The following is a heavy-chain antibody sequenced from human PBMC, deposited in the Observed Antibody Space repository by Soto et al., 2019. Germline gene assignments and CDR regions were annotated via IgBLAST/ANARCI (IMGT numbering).Heavy chain of an antibody. V-gene: IGHV3-30*18. D-gene: IGHD2-15*01. CDR3: AKAMRPLGYCSGGSCYLDY. Sequence: SGGSLRLSCAASGFTFSSYGMHWVRQAPGKGLEWVAVISYDGSNKYYADSVKGRFTISRDNSKNTLYLQMNSLRAEDTAVYYCAKAMRPLGYCSGGSCYLDYWGQGTLVTVSS. CDR1: GFTFSSYG. CDR2: ISYDGSNK. J-gene: IGHJ4*02.